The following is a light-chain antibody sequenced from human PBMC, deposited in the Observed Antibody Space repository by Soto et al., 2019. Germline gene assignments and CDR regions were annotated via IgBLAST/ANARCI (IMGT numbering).Light chain of an antibody. Sequence: QSALTQPASVSGSPGQSITISCTGSSSDTGGYNYVSWYQRHPGKAPKLMIYDVGNRPSGVSIRFSGSKSGNTASLTISGLQAEDEADYYCSSYTDSTSLGVLFGGGTKLTVL. V-gene: IGLV2-14*03. CDR2: DVG. J-gene: IGLJ2*01. CDR3: SSYTDSTSLGVL. CDR1: SSDTGGYNY.